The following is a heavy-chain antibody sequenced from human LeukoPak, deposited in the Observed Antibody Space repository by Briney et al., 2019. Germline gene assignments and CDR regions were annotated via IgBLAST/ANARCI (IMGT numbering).Heavy chain of an antibody. Sequence: GGSLRLSCAASGFTFSSYAMSWVRQAPGKGLEWVSAISGSGGSTYYADSVKGRFTNSRDNSKNTLYLQMNSLRAEDTAVYYCARHLNYYLDYWGQGTLVTVSS. J-gene: IGHJ4*02. CDR1: GFTFSSYA. CDR3: ARHLNYYLDY. D-gene: IGHD3-10*01. CDR2: ISGSGGST. V-gene: IGHV3-23*01.